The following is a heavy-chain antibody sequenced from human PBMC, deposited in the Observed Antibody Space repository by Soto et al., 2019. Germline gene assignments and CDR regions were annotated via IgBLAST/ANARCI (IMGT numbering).Heavy chain of an antibody. Sequence: QVQLVQSGAEVKKPGSSVKVSCKASGGTFRTISWVRQAPGQGLEWMGRIIPLFGIANYAQKFQGRVTITADKSTSTTYMELSSLRSEDTAVYFCARASSDYNYAMEVCGQGTTVTVSS. CDR1: GGTFRT. CDR2: IIPLFGIA. CDR3: ARASSDYNYAMEV. J-gene: IGHJ6*02. V-gene: IGHV1-69*02. D-gene: IGHD1-26*01.